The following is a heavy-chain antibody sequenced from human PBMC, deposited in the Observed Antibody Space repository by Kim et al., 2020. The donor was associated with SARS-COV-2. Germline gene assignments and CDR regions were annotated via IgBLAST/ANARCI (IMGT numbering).Heavy chain of an antibody. D-gene: IGHD3-10*01. CDR3: ARYLIGMVRGENWFDP. J-gene: IGHJ5*02. Sequence: SVKVSCKASGGTFSSYAISWVRQAPGQGLEWMGGIIPIFGTANYAQKFQGRVTITADESTSTAYMELSSLRSEDTAVYYCARYLIGMVRGENWFDPWGQGTLVTVSS. CDR1: GGTFSSYA. CDR2: IIPIFGTA. V-gene: IGHV1-69*13.